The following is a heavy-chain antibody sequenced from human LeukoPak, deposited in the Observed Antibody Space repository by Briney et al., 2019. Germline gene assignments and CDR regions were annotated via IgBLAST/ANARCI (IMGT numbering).Heavy chain of an antibody. D-gene: IGHD3-10*01. CDR2: IYSGGST. CDR1: GFTVSSNY. J-gene: IGHJ6*02. CDR3: ARDKSYGSGSGYGMDV. V-gene: IGHV3-53*01. Sequence: PGGSLRLSCAASGFTVSSNYMSWVRQAPGKGLEWVPVIYSGGSTYYADSVKGRFTISRDNSKNTLYLQMNSLRAEDTAVYYCARDKSYGSGSGYGMDVWGQGTTVTVSS.